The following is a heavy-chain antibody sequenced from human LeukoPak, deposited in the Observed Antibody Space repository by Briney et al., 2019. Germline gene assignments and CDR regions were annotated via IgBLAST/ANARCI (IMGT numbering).Heavy chain of an antibody. V-gene: IGHV4-31*03. CDR1: GGSISSGGYY. D-gene: IGHD6-6*01. CDR2: IYYSGST. J-gene: IGHJ6*02. Sequence: SETLSLTCTVSGGSISSGGYYWSWIRQHPGKGLEWIGYIYYSGSTYYNPSLKSRVTISVDTSKNQFSLKLSSVTAADTAVYCCARVRGSSVYYYYGMDVWGQGTTVTVSS. CDR3: ARVRGSSVYYYYGMDV.